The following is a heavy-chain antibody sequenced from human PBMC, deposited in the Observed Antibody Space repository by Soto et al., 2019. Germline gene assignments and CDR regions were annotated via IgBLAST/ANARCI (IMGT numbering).Heavy chain of an antibody. D-gene: IGHD5-18*01. Sequence: QVDLVESGGGVVQPGKSLRLSCATSGFTFSEDAMHWVRQAPGKGLEWVAVIWYDGSKKHYADSVKGRFTISRDNSKNILFLKMSRLTAEDTAVYWCAREGRYTATCAGFCYWGQGSLVTVSS. CDR2: IWYDGSKK. J-gene: IGHJ4*02. CDR1: GFTFSEDA. V-gene: IGHV3-33*01. CDR3: AREGRYTATCAGFCY.